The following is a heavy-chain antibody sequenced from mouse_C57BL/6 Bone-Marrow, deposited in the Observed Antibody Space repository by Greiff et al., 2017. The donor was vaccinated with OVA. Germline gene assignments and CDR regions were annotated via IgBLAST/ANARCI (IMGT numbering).Heavy chain of an antibody. CDR1: GFTFSSYG. V-gene: IGHV5-6*01. Sequence: EVKLMESGGDLVKPGGSLKLSCAASGFTFSSYGMSWVRQTPDKRLEWVATISSGGSYTYYPDSVKGRFTISRDNAKNTLYLQMSSLKSEDTAMYYCARHLTAQATRAFDDWGQGTTLTVSS. D-gene: IGHD3-2*02. CDR3: ARHLTAQATRAFDD. J-gene: IGHJ2*01. CDR2: ISSGGSYT.